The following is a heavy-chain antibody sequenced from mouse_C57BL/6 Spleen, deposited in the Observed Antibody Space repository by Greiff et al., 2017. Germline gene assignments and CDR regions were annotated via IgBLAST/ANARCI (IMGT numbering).Heavy chain of an antibody. D-gene: IGHD1-1*01. Sequence: QVQLKQSGPELVKPGASVKISCKASGYAFSSSWMNWVKQRPGKGLEWIGRIYPGDGDTNYNGKFKGKATLTADKSSSTAYMQLSSLTSEDSAVYFCATYYGSSHDYWGQGTTLTVSS. J-gene: IGHJ2*01. CDR3: ATYYGSSHDY. CDR1: GYAFSSSW. CDR2: IYPGDGDT. V-gene: IGHV1-82*01.